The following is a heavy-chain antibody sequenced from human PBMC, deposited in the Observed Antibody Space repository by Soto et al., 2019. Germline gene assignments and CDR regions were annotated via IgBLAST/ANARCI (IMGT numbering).Heavy chain of an antibody. V-gene: IGHV3-30-3*01. CDR1: GFTFSSYA. CDR2: ISYDGSNK. Sequence: PGGSLRLSCAASGFTFSSYAMHWVRQAPGKGLEWVAVISYDGSNKYYADSVKGRFTISRDNSKNTLYLQMNSLRAEDTAVYYCARDYYGSGSYPPWFDPWGQGTLVTVSS. J-gene: IGHJ5*02. D-gene: IGHD3-10*01. CDR3: ARDYYGSGSYPPWFDP.